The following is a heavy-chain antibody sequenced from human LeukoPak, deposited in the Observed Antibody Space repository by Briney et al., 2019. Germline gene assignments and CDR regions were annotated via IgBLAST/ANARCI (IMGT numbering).Heavy chain of an antibody. V-gene: IGHV1-69*04. J-gene: IGHJ4*02. Sequence: ASVKVSCKASGGTFSSYAISWVRQAPGQGLEWVGRIIPILGIANYAQKFQGRVTITADKSTSTAYMELSSLRSEDTAVYYCARLWAGSYYYFDYWGQGTLVTVSS. D-gene: IGHD1-26*01. CDR1: GGTFSSYA. CDR2: IIPILGIA. CDR3: ARLWAGSYYYFDY.